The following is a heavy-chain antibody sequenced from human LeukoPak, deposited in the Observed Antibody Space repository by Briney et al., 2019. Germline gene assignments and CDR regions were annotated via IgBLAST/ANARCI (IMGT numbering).Heavy chain of an antibody. CDR2: ISAYNGNT. J-gene: IGHJ4*02. V-gene: IGHV1-18*01. Sequence: EASVKVSCTASGYTFTSYGISWVRQAPGQGLEWMGWISAYNGNTNYAQKLQGRVTMTTDTSTSTAYMELRSLRSDDAAVYYCARVIQSTFDYWGQGTLVTVSS. CDR1: GYTFTSYG. CDR3: ARVIQSTFDY.